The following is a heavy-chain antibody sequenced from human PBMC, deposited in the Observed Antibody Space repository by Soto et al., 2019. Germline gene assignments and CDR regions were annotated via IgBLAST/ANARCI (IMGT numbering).Heavy chain of an antibody. CDR2: IYYRGST. CDR3: ARLDTVANYFDY. J-gene: IGHJ4*02. V-gene: IGHV4-59*01. D-gene: IGHD1-1*01. CDR1: GGSITSYY. Sequence: SETLSLTCAVSGGSITSYYWSWIRQPPGKGLEWIGSIYYRGSTNHNPSLKSRVTMSVDMSKNQFSLKLTSVIAADTAVYYCARLDTVANYFDYWGQGALVTV.